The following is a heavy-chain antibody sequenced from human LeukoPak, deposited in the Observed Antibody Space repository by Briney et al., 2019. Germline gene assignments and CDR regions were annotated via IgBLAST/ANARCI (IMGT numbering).Heavy chain of an antibody. J-gene: IGHJ6*03. D-gene: IGHD2-2*01. CDR2: FDRKNGDT. CDR3: ATGVFCATTTCPGYQHYYYFMDV. CDR1: GFTLADLS. V-gene: IGHV1-24*01. Sequence: ASVKVSCKVSGFTLADLSMHWVRQAPGKGLEWVGGFDRKNGDTIYAQRFRGRVTLTEDTSTGTAYMDLSSLSADDTAVYYCATGVFCATTTCPGYQHYYYFMDVGGKGTTVTVSS.